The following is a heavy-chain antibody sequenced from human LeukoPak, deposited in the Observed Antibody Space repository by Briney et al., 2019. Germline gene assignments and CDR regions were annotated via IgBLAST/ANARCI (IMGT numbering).Heavy chain of an antibody. Sequence: SETLSLICAVYGGPFSGYYCSWIRQPPGKGLEWIGEINHSGSTNYNPSLKSRVTISVDTSKNQFSLKLSSVTAADTAVYYCASRYSSGWWHYWGRGTLVTVSS. CDR1: GGPFSGYY. V-gene: IGHV4-34*01. J-gene: IGHJ4*02. D-gene: IGHD6-19*01. CDR2: INHSGST. CDR3: ASRYSSGWWHY.